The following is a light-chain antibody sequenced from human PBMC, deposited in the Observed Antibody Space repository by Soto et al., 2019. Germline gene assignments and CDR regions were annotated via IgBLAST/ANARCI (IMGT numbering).Light chain of an antibody. J-gene: IGKJ4*01. CDR1: QSVSSY. CDR2: DPS. CDR3: QQGSNWTLT. V-gene: IGKV3-11*01. Sequence: EIVLTQSPATLSLSPGERATLSCRARQSVSSYLAWYQQKPGQAPRLLIYDPSNRSTGIPARFSGSGSGADCTITISSLVPEDFADYYCQQGSNWTLTFGGRTPGEIK.